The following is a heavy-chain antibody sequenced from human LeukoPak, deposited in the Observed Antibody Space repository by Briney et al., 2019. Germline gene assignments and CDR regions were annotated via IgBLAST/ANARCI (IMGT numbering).Heavy chain of an antibody. J-gene: IGHJ4*02. Sequence: GGSLRLSCAASGFTFSSYAMHWDRQAPGKGLEWVAVISYDGSNKYYADSMKGRFAISRDNSKNTLYLQMNSLRAEDTAVYYCATFDDIVVVPAAMLDYVWGSYRRLNPTPFDYWGQGTLVTVSS. CDR3: ATFDDIVVVPAAMLDYVWGSYRRLNPTPFDY. D-gene: IGHD2-2*01. CDR1: GFTFSSYA. CDR2: ISYDGSNK. V-gene: IGHV3-30*09.